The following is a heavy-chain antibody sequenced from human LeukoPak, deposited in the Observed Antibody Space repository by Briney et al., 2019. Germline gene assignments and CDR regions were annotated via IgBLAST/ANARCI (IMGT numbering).Heavy chain of an antibody. CDR3: ARTINFDFWRGYYGAFDI. D-gene: IGHD3-3*01. J-gene: IGHJ3*02. V-gene: IGHV3-48*01. CDR2: ISGSITTI. CDR1: GFTFSSYS. Sequence: GGSLRLSCAASGFTFSSYSMKWVRQAPGKGGEGVSFISGSITTIYYADSVKGRFTISRANARNSLSLQMNSLRTEDTAVYYCARTINFDFWRGYYGAFDIWGQGTMVTVSS.